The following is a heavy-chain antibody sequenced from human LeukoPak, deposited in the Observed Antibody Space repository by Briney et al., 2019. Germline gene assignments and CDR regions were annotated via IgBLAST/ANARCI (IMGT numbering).Heavy chain of an antibody. Sequence: GGSLRLSCAASGFTFSSYDMTWVRQTPGKGLQWVALISRSGGTTYYADSVKGRFTISRDNSKNTLYLQMNSLRAEDKAEYYCAKRGGTESFYYYYYMDVWGKGTTVTVSS. V-gene: IGHV3-23*01. CDR2: ISRSGGTT. CDR3: AKRGGTESFYYYYYMDV. CDR1: GFTFSSYD. J-gene: IGHJ6*03. D-gene: IGHD2-15*01.